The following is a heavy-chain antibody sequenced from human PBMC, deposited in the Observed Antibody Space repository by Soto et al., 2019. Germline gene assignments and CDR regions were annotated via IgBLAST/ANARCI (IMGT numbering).Heavy chain of an antibody. CDR1: GFSLSTSGVG. V-gene: IGHV2-5*02. CDR2: IYWDDDK. J-gene: IGHJ6*02. Sequence: ESGPTLVNPTQTLTLTCTFSGFSLSTSGVGVGWIRQPPGKALEWLALIYWDDDKRYSPSLTSRLTITKDTSKNQVVLTMTNMDPVDTATYYCAHVLVVVANYGMDVWGQGTTVTV. CDR3: AHVLVVVANYGMDV. D-gene: IGHD2-15*01.